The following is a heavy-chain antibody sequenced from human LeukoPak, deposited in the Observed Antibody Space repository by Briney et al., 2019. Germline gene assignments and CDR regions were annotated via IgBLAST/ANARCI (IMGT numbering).Heavy chain of an antibody. CDR1: GGSISSYY. J-gene: IGHJ4*02. V-gene: IGHV4-59*01. CDR3: ARDAGSTSYSDY. D-gene: IGHD2-2*01. CDR2: IYYSGST. Sequence: SETLSLTCTVSGGSISSYYWSWIRQPPGKGLEWIGYIYYSGSTDYNLSLKSRVTISVDTSKNQFSLKLSSVTAADTAVYYCARDAGSTSYSDYWGQGTLVTVSS.